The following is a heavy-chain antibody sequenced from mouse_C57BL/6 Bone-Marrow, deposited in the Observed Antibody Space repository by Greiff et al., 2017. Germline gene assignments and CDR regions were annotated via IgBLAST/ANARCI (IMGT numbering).Heavy chain of an antibody. CDR1: GFNIKDDY. CDR2: IDPENGDT. CDR3: TTCSYDYPFAY. J-gene: IGHJ3*01. V-gene: IGHV14-4*01. Sequence: VQLQQSGAELVRPGASVKLSCTASGFNIKDDYMHWVKQRPEQGLEWIGWIDPENGDTEYASKFQGKATITADTSSNTAYLQLSSLTSEDTAVYYCTTCSYDYPFAYWGQVTLVTVSA. D-gene: IGHD2-4*01.